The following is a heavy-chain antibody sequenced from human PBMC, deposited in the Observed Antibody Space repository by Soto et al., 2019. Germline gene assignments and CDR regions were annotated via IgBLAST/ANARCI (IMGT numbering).Heavy chain of an antibody. CDR3: AKSISDSGSYYYYYGMDV. J-gene: IGHJ6*02. Sequence: GGSLRLSCAASGFTFSSYAMSWVRQAPGKGLEWVSAISGSGGSTYYADSVKGRFTISRDNSKNTLYLQMNSLRAEDTAVYYCAKSISDSGSYYYYYGMDVWGQGTTVTVSS. V-gene: IGHV3-23*01. CDR1: GFTFSSYA. CDR2: ISGSGGST. D-gene: IGHD1-26*01.